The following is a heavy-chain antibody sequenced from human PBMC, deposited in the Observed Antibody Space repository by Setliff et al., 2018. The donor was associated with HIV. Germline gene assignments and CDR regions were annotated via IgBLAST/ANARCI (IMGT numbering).Heavy chain of an antibody. CDR3: ARGGVYYYDSSGWSMDY. J-gene: IGHJ4*02. V-gene: IGHV1-69*13. Sequence: SVKVSCKASGGTFSSYAISWVRQAPGQGLDWMGGIIPVFGTTNYAQKFLGRVTITADESTSTAYMELSSLRSEDTAVYYCARGGVYYYDSSGWSMDYWGQGTLVTV. CDR2: IIPVFGTT. D-gene: IGHD3-22*01. CDR1: GGTFSSYA.